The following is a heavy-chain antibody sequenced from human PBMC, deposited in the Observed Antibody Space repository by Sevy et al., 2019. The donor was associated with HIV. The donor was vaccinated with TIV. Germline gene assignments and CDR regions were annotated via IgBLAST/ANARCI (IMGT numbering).Heavy chain of an antibody. V-gene: IGHV3-23*01. CDR1: GLTFSNYV. D-gene: IGHD2-15*01. CDR3: AKTRDIVAVVAATQTFDY. CDR2: TSGTGGSK. Sequence: GGSLRLSCAASGLTFSNYVMTWVRQAPGKGLEWVSTTSGTGGSKYYADSVKGRFTISRDNSKNTLYLQMNGLRAEDMAVYYCAKTRDIVAVVAATQTFDYWGQRTLVTVSS. J-gene: IGHJ4*02.